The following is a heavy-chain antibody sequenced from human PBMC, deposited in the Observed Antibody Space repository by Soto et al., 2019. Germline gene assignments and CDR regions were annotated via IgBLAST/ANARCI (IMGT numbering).Heavy chain of an antibody. J-gene: IGHJ6*03. CDR3: ARQASYDFWDGRFYYNYYMEV. D-gene: IGHD3-3*01. CDR1: SGSISGYY. Sequence: QVQLQESGPGLVKPSETLSLSCTVSSGSISGYYWSWIRQPPGKGLEWIGSIYSSGTTYYNPSLKSRVTMSVDTSKIQFSLNLSSVTAADTAVYYCARQASYDFWDGRFYYNYYMEVWGKGTPVTVSS. CDR2: IYSSGTT. V-gene: IGHV4-59*08.